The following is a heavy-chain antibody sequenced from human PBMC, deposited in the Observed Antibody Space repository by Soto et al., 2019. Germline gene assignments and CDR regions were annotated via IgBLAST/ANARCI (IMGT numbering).Heavy chain of an antibody. CDR3: ARLRRGRSGYHDAFDI. J-gene: IGHJ3*02. V-gene: IGHV1-69*13. Sequence: ASVKVSCKASGSTFSSYAISWVRQAPGQGLEWMGGIIPIFGTANYAQKFQGRVTITADESTSTAYMELSSLRSEDTAVYYCARLRRGRSGYHDAFDIWGQGTMVTVSS. CDR2: IIPIFGTA. D-gene: IGHD3-22*01. CDR1: GSTFSSYA.